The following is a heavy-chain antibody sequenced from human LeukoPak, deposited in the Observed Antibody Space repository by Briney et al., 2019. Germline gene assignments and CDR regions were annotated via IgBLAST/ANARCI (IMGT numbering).Heavy chain of an antibody. V-gene: IGHV3-11*04. J-gene: IGHJ6*03. Sequence: GGSLRLSCAASGFTFSDYYMSWIRQAPGKGLEWVSYISSSGSTIYYADSVKGRFTISRDNAKNSLYLQTNSLRAEDTAVYYCARVSSSPQYYYMDVWGKGTTVTVSS. CDR3: ARVSSSPQYYYMDV. CDR2: ISSSGSTI. CDR1: GFTFSDYY. D-gene: IGHD6-13*01.